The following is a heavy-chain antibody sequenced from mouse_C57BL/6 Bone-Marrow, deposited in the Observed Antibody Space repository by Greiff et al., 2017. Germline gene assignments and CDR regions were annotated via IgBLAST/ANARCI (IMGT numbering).Heavy chain of an antibody. CDR1: GFTFSSYG. CDR3: ARGPTIVTTVFYWYFDV. V-gene: IGHV5-6*02. D-gene: IGHD2-5*01. J-gene: IGHJ1*03. CDR2: ISSGGSYT. Sequence: EVKVVESGGDLVKPGGSLKLSCAASGFTFSSYGMSWVRQTPDKRLEWVATISSGGSYTYYPDSVKGRFTISRDNAKNTLYLQMSSLKSEDTAMYYCARGPTIVTTVFYWYFDVWGTGTTVTVSS.